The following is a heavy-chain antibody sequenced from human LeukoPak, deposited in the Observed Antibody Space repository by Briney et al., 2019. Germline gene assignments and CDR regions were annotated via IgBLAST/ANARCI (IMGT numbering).Heavy chain of an antibody. CDR2: IIPTFGTA. D-gene: IGHD3-10*01. CDR1: GGTSSSYA. J-gene: IGHJ4*02. CDR3: ARITYGQRANFDY. Sequence: ASVKVSCKASGGTSSSYAISWVRQAPGQGLEWMGGIIPTFGTANYAQKFQGRVTITADESTSTAYMELSSLRSEDTAVYYCARITYGQRANFDYWGQRTLVTVSS. V-gene: IGHV1-69*13.